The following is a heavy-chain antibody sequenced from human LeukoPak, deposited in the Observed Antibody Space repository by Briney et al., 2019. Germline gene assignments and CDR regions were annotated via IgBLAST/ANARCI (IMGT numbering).Heavy chain of an antibody. J-gene: IGHJ4*02. CDR3: ARELVSFGDWSYYFDY. Sequence: GASEKVSCKASGYTFTSYGISWVRQAPGQGLEWMGWISAYNGNTNYAQKLQGRVTMTTDTSTSTAYMELRSLRSDDTAVYYCARELVSFGDWSYYFDYWGQGTLVTVSS. CDR1: GYTFTSYG. CDR2: ISAYNGNT. V-gene: IGHV1-18*01. D-gene: IGHD3-10*01.